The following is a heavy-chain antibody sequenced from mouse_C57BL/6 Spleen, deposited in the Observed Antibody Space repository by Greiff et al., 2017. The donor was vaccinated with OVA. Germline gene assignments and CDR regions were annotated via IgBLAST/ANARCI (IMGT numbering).Heavy chain of an antibody. CDR3: ARDDWYFDV. CDR1: GFTFSDFY. J-gene: IGHJ1*03. CDR2: SRNKANDYTT. V-gene: IGHV7-1*01. Sequence: EVQLVESGGGLVQSGRSLRLSCATSGFTFSDFYMEWVRQAPGKGLEWIAASRNKANDYTTEYSASVKGRFIVSRDTSQSILYLQMNALRAEDTAIYYCARDDWYFDVWGTGATVTVSS.